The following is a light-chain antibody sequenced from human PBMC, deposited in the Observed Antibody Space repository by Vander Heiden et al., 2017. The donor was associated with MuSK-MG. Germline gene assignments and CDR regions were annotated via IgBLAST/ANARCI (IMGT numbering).Light chain of an antibody. Sequence: SSELPQDPAVSVALGQTVRSTGQGDSLRSYYASWYQQKPGQAPVLVIYGKNNRPSGIPDRFSGSSSGNTASLTITGAQAEDEADYYCNSRDSSGNHLVFGGGTKLTVL. J-gene: IGLJ2*01. CDR1: SLRSYY. CDR2: GKN. V-gene: IGLV3-19*01. CDR3: NSRDSSGNHLV.